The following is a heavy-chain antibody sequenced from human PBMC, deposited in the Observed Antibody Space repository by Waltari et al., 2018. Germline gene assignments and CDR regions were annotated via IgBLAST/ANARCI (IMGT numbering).Heavy chain of an antibody. CDR3: ARDNSIVVVPAAIWYAFDI. J-gene: IGHJ3*02. CDR1: GYSISSGYY. CDR2: IYHSGST. V-gene: IGHV4-38-2*02. Sequence: QVQLQESGPGLVKPSETLSLTCTVSGYSISSGYYWGWIRQPPGKGLEWIGSIYHSGSTYTNPSLNGRVTISVDTPKNQFSLKLSSVTAADTAVYYCARDNSIVVVPAAIWYAFDIWGQGTMVTVSS. D-gene: IGHD2-2*01.